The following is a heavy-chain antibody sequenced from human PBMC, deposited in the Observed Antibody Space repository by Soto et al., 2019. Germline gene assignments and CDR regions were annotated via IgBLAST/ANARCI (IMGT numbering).Heavy chain of an antibody. V-gene: IGHV1-69*01. CDR2: IIPIYGTA. CDR3: AKDRRADWESYYYYAMDV. D-gene: IGHD1-26*01. J-gene: IGHJ6*02. Sequence: QVQLVQSGPEVKKTGSSMKVSCKASGGPFRGYGVNWVRQAPGQGLEWIGGIIPIYGTANYAQKFQGRVTITADASTRTAYMELSSLRSEDTAVYYCAKDRRADWESYYYYAMDVWGQGTTVTVSS. CDR1: GGPFRGYG.